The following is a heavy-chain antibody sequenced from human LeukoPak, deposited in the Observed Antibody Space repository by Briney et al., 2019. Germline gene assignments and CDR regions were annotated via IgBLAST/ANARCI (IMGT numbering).Heavy chain of an antibody. V-gene: IGHV4-59*08. CDR2: IYYSGST. Sequence: SETLSLTCTVSGGSISSYYWSWIRQPPGKRLEWIGHIYYSGSTNYNPSLKSRVTISVDTSKNQFSLKLSSVTAADTAVYYCARHTSYYFDYWGQGTLVTVSS. D-gene: IGHD3-10*01. J-gene: IGHJ4*02. CDR1: GGSISSYY. CDR3: ARHTSYYFDY.